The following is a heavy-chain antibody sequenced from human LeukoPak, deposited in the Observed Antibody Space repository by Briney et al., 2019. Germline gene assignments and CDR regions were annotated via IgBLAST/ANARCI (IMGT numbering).Heavy chain of an antibody. CDR2: IYSSGSA. J-gene: IGHJ4*02. D-gene: IGHD2-21*02. V-gene: IGHV4-4*07. Sequence: SETLSLTCTVSGASISSYYWSLIRQPAWKGLEWIVRIYSSGSANYNPSLKSRVSMSVDTSKHQFSLRLSSVTAADTAVYYCAKGPYCGSDCYYDYWGQGTLVTVSS. CDR3: AKGPYCGSDCYYDY. CDR1: GASISSYY.